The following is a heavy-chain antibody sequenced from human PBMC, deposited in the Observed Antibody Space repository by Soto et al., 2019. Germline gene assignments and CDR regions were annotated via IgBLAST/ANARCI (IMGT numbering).Heavy chain of an antibody. J-gene: IGHJ6*03. Sequence: QVQLRESGPGLVKSSETLSLTCTVSGGSISTYYWSWVRQPPGKGLEWIGYIYYSGTATYNPSLRRRVTISIDTSKNQSSLRLSSVTASDTAVYYCARGDWIQRGSLAGRYSYHKVDVWGKGTTVTVYS. CDR1: GGSISTYY. CDR2: IYYSGTA. CDR3: ARGDWIQRGSLAGRYSYHKVDV. D-gene: IGHD5-18*01. V-gene: IGHV4-59*01.